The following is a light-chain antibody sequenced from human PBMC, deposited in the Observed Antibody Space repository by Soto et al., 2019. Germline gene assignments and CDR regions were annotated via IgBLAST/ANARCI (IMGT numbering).Light chain of an antibody. J-gene: IGKJ1*01. CDR3: QQYCSSSWT. Sequence: EIVLTQSPGTLSLSPGERATLSCRASQSVSSSYLAWYQQKPGQAPRLLIYGASSRATGIPDRFSGSGSGTDFTLTISRLEPEDFAVYYCQQYCSSSWTFGQGTKVELK. V-gene: IGKV3-20*01. CDR2: GAS. CDR1: QSVSSSY.